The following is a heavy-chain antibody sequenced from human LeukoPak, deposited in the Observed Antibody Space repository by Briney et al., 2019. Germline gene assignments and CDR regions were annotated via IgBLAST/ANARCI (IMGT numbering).Heavy chain of an antibody. J-gene: IGHJ4*02. V-gene: IGHV1-2*02. CDR1: GYTFTGYY. CDR3: ARVSRTYYYDSSGYPFDY. Sequence: ASVTVSCKASGYTFTGYYMHWVRQAPGQGLEWMGWINPNSGGTNYAQKFQGRVTMTRDTSISTAYMELSRLRSDDTAVYYCARVSRTYYYDSSGYPFDYWGQGTLVTVSS. CDR2: INPNSGGT. D-gene: IGHD3-22*01.